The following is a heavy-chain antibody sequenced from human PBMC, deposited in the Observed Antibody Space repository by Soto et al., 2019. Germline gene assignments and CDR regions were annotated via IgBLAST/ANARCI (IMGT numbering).Heavy chain of an antibody. D-gene: IGHD6-13*01. CDR2: IYYSGRT. Sequence: PSETLSLTCTVSGGSISSGGYFWSWVGQHPGKGLEWIGNIYYSGRTYYNPSLKSRVTISVDTSKNQFSLNLSSVTAADTAVYYCARFAKEENPKVGSWYYFDYWGQGTRVTVSS. J-gene: IGHJ4*02. CDR1: GGSISSGGYF. V-gene: IGHV4-31*03. CDR3: ARFAKEENPKVGSWYYFDY.